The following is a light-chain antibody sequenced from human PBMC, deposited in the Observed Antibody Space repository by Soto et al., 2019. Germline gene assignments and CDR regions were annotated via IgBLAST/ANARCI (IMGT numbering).Light chain of an antibody. Sequence: EIVLTQSPGTLSLYPGERATLSCRASQSVSSSYLAWYQQRPGQAPRLLIYATSSRATGIPDRFSGSGSGTDFTLTVSRLEPEDFAVYYCQQYGSALPWTFGQGTKVDI. J-gene: IGKJ1*01. CDR3: QQYGSALPWT. CDR1: QSVSSSY. V-gene: IGKV3-20*01. CDR2: ATS.